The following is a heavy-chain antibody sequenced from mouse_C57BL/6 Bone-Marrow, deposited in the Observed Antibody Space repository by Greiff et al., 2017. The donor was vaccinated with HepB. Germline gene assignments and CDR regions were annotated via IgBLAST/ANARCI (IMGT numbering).Heavy chain of an antibody. CDR3: ARGWSAY. CDR1: GYTFTSYW. V-gene: IGHV1-69*01. J-gene: IGHJ3*01. D-gene: IGHD2-3*01. CDR2: IDPSDSYT. Sequence: QVQLQQPGAELVMPGASVKLSCKASGYTFTSYWMHWVKQRPGQGLEWIGEIDPSDSYTNYTQKFKGKSTLTVDKSSSTAYMQLSSLTSEDSAVYYCARGWSAYWGQGTLVTVSA.